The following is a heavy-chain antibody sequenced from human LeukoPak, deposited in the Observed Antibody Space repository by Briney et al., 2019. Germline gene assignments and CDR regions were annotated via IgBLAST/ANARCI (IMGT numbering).Heavy chain of an antibody. D-gene: IGHD2-2*01. CDR1: GFHFDDFT. J-gene: IGHJ6*02. V-gene: IGHV3-43*01. Sequence: GSPRPSCAASGFHFDDFTMPWVRQAPGEGLEWVSLFSLDGCSTYYADSVKGRFTISRDNSKNSLYLQMNSLRTEDTALYYCAKEAIYCSSTSCYEGDGMDVWGQGTTVTVSS. CDR3: AKEAIYCSSTSCYEGDGMDV. CDR2: FSLDGCST.